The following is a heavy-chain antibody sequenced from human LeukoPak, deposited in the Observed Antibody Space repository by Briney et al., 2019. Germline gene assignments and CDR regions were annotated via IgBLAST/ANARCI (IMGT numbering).Heavy chain of an antibody. D-gene: IGHD3-16*01. CDR1: GFTFSSYW. CDR3: ARGGGLDV. J-gene: IGHJ6*02. Sequence: GGSLRLSCAASGFTFSSYWMNWARQAPGKGLEWVASINHNGNVNYYVDSVKGRFTISRDNAKNSLYLQMSNLRAEDTAVYFGARGGGLDVWGQGPTVTVS. CDR2: INHNGNVN. V-gene: IGHV3-7*03.